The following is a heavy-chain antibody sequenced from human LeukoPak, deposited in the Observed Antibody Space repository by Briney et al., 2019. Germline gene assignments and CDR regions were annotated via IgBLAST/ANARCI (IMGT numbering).Heavy chain of an antibody. D-gene: IGHD2-15*01. Sequence: GGSLRLSCAPSGFTVSSNYMSWVRQAPGKGLEWVSVIYSGGSTYYADSVKGRFTISRDNSKNTVYLQMNSLRAEDTAVYYCARAGCSGGSCYSSHYGMDVWGQGTTITVSS. J-gene: IGHJ6*02. CDR3: ARAGCSGGSCYSSHYGMDV. CDR1: GFTVSSNY. V-gene: IGHV3-66*01. CDR2: IYSGGST.